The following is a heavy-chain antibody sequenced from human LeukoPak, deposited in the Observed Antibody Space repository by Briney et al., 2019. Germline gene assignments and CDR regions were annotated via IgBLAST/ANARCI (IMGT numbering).Heavy chain of an antibody. CDR2: INPNSGGT. Sequence: ASVKVSCKASGYAFTGYYIHWVRQAPGQGLEWMGWINPNSGGTNYAQKFQGRVTMTRDTSITTSYMELSRLTSDDTAVYYCARGEGDPVGANLDFHYWGQGTLVTVSS. J-gene: IGHJ4*02. CDR3: ARGEGDPVGANLDFHY. D-gene: IGHD1-26*01. CDR1: GYAFTGYY. V-gene: IGHV1-2*02.